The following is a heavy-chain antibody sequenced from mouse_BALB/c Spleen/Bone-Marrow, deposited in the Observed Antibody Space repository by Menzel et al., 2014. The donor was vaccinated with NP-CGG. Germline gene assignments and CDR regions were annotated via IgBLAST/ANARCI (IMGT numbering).Heavy chain of an antibody. CDR2: IYPGDGDT. Sequence: QVQLQQSGAELARPGASVKLSCKASGYTFXSYWMQWVKQRPGQGLEWIGAIYPGDGDTSYTQKFKGKATLTADKSSSTTYMQRISLAADDSSVYDCARGFPLDYWGQGTTLTVSS. J-gene: IGHJ2*01. CDR3: ARGFPLDY. V-gene: IGHV1-87*01. CDR1: GYTFXSYW.